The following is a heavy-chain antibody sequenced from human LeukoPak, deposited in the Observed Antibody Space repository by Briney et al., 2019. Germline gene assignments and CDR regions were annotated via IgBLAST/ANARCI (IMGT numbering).Heavy chain of an antibody. V-gene: IGHV3-30*18. CDR3: AKENVPAAGEGFDY. CDR2: ISYDGSNK. J-gene: IGHJ4*02. D-gene: IGHD2-2*01. Sequence: GGSLRLSCAASGFTFSSYGMHWVRQAPVNGLEFVAVISYDGSNKYYADSVKGRFTISRDNSKNTLYLQMNSLRAEDTAVYYCAKENVPAAGEGFDYWGQGTLVTVSS. CDR1: GFTFSSYG.